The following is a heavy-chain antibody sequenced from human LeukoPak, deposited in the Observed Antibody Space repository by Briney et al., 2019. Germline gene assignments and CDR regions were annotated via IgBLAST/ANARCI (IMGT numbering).Heavy chain of an antibody. J-gene: IGHJ2*01. V-gene: IGHV4-34*01. CDR1: GGTFSGYY. Sequence: SETLSLTCAVYGGTFSGYYWSWIRQPPGKGLEWIGEINHSGSTNYNPSLKSRVTISVDTSKNQFSLKLSSVTAADTAVYYCARVKHITIFGVVITDWYFDLWGRGTLVTVSS. CDR3: ARVKHITIFGVVITDWYFDL. CDR2: INHSGST. D-gene: IGHD3-3*01.